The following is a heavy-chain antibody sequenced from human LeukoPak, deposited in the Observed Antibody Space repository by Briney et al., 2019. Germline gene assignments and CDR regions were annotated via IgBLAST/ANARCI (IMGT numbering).Heavy chain of an antibody. J-gene: IGHJ5*02. CDR2: IYSSGNT. V-gene: IGHV4-61*02. CDR1: GGSISSGSHY. D-gene: IGHD1-26*01. CDR3: AGEVGGSWFDP. Sequence: PSETLSLTCTVSGGSISSGSHYWSWIRQPAGKGLEWIGRIYSSGNTNYNPSLKSRVTISLDTSKNQFSLNLSSVTAADTAVYYCAGEVGGSWFDPWGLGTLVPVSS.